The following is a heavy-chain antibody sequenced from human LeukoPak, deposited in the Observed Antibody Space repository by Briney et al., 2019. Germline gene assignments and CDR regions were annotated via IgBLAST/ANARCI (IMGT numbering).Heavy chain of an antibody. J-gene: IGHJ2*01. CDR3: ARGDSSGYSFRYFDL. V-gene: IGHV4-34*01. CDR1: GGSFSGYY. CDR2: INHSGST. D-gene: IGHD3-22*01. Sequence: SETLSLTCAVYGGSFSGYYWSWIRQPPGKGLEWIGEINHSGSTNYNPSLKSRVTISVDTSKNQFSLKLSSVTAADTAVYYCARGDSSGYSFRYFDLWGRGTLVTVSS.